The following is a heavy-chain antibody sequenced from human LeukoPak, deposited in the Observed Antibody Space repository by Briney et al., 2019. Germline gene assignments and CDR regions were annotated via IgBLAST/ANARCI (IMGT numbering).Heavy chain of an antibody. J-gene: IGHJ5*01. Sequence: ASVKVSCKPSGYTFSDYYIHWVRQAPGQGLEWMGWINPNSGGTNYAQKFQGRVTMTRDTSISTAYMGLNRLRSDDTAVYYCARRGTRTWYDSWGQGTLVTVSS. CDR1: GYTFSDYY. V-gene: IGHV1-2*02. CDR2: INPNSGGT. CDR3: ARRGTRTWYDS.